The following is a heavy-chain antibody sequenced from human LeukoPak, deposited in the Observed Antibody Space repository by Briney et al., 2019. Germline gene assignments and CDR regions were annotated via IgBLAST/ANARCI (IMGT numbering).Heavy chain of an antibody. D-gene: IGHD4-17*01. Sequence: ASVKVSCKASGYNFTNYGISWVRQAPGHGLEWMGWISVYSGDTNYAHKLQDRVTMTTDTFTSTAFMELRGLRSDDTAFYYCARAPSFGDYGGDYWGQGTLVTVSS. V-gene: IGHV1-18*01. CDR1: GYNFTNYG. CDR2: ISVYSGDT. J-gene: IGHJ4*02. CDR3: ARAPSFGDYGGDY.